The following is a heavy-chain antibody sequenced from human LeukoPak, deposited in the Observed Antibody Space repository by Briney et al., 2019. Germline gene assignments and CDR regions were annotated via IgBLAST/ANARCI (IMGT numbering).Heavy chain of an antibody. V-gene: IGHV4-39*01. D-gene: IGHD5-18*01. CDR3: ARLMYTAMVITH. CDR2: IYYSGST. CDR1: GGSISSSSYY. Sequence: SETLSLTCTVSGGSISSSSYYWGWIRQPPGKGLEWIGSIYYSGSTYYNPSLKSRVTISVDTSKNQFSLKLSSVTAAGTAVYYCARLMYTAMVITHWGQGTLVTVSS. J-gene: IGHJ4*02.